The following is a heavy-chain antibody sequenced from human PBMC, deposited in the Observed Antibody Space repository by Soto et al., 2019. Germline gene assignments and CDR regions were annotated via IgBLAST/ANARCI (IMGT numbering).Heavy chain of an antibody. CDR3: AMVDLYVTPTPQDV. CDR1: GYIFVNYG. V-gene: IGHV1-18*01. J-gene: IGHJ6*02. D-gene: IGHD3-16*01. CDR2: ISPYTGNT. Sequence: QVQLEQSGDEVKKPGASVKVSCKASGYIFVNYGIAWVRQAPGQGLEWLGWISPYTGNTYYATKVQGRLTLTTDTSASTALMDLGSLAPADAAVYYCAMVDLYVTPTPQDVWGQGTTVTVSS.